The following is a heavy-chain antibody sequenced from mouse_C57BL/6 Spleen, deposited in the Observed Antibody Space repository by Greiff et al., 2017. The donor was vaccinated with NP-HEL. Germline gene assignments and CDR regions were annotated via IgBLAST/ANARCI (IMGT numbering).Heavy chain of an antibody. D-gene: IGHD2-1*01. Sequence: QVQLKESGPELVKPGASVKISCKASGYAFSSSWMNWVKQRPGKGLEWIGRIYPGDGDTNYNGKFKGKATLTADKSSSTAYMQLSSLTSEDSAVYFCARSPYGNLAWFAYWGQGTLVTVSA. CDR2: IYPGDGDT. V-gene: IGHV1-82*01. J-gene: IGHJ3*01. CDR1: GYAFSSSW. CDR3: ARSPYGNLAWFAY.